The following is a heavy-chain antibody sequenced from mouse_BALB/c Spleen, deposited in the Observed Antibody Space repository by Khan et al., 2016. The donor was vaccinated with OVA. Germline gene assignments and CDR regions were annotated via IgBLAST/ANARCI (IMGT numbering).Heavy chain of an antibody. V-gene: IGHV2-3*01. Sequence: QVQLKESGPGLVAPSQSLSITCTVSGFSLTSYGVGWVRQPPGKGLEWLGVIWGDGNTNYHSALISRLSISKDNSKSQVFLKLNSLQTDDIATDDCALYYYGRAWFAYWGQGTLVTVSA. CDR2: IWGDGNT. J-gene: IGHJ3*01. D-gene: IGHD1-1*01. CDR1: GFSLTSYG. CDR3: ALYYYGRAWFAY.